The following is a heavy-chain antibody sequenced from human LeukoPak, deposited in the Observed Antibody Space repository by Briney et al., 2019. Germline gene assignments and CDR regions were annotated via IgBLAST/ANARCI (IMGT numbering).Heavy chain of an antibody. CDR1: GGSISSSSYY. D-gene: IGHD6-13*01. Sequence: SETLSLTCTVSGGSISSSSYYWGWIRRPPGKGLEWIGSIYYSGSTYYNPSLKGRVTISVDTSKNQFSLKLSSVTAADTAVYYCARYAAAADYWGQGTLVTVSS. V-gene: IGHV4-39*01. CDR3: ARYAAAADY. J-gene: IGHJ4*02. CDR2: IYYSGST.